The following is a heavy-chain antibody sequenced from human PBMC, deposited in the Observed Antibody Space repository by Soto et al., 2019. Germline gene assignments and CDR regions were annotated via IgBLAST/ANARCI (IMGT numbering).Heavy chain of an antibody. Sequence: GGSLRLSCAASGFTFSSYGMHWVRQAPGKGLEWVAVIWYDGSNKYYADSVKGRFTISRDNSKNTLYLQMNSLRAEDTVVFYCARDRPQILLAYCGGDCYSHFDYWGQGTLVTVSS. CDR2: IWYDGSNK. J-gene: IGHJ4*02. CDR1: GFTFSSYG. D-gene: IGHD2-21*02. V-gene: IGHV3-33*01. CDR3: ARDRPQILLAYCGGDCYSHFDY.